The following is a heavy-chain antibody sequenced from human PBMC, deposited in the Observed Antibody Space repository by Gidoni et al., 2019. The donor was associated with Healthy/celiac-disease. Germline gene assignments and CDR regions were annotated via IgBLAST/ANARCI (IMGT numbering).Heavy chain of an antibody. Sequence: EVQLVQSGAEVKKPGESLKISCKGSGYSFTSYWLGWVRQMPGKGLERMGLLYPGDSDTRYSPSFQGQVTISADKSISTAYLQWSSLKASDTAMYYCATTIVVVPAARGGDAFDIWGQGTMVTVSS. D-gene: IGHD2-2*01. V-gene: IGHV5-51*03. J-gene: IGHJ3*02. CDR2: LYPGDSDT. CDR3: ATTIVVVPAARGGDAFDI. CDR1: GYSFTSYW.